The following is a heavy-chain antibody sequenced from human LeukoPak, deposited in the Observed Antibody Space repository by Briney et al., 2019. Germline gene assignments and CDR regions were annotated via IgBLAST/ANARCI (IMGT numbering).Heavy chain of an antibody. Sequence: ASVKVSCKASGGTFSSYAISWVRQAPGQGLEWMGRIILIFGTANYAQKFQGRVTITTDESTSTAYMELSSLRSEDTAVYYCARDRGIVVPQGAFDIWGQGTMVTASS. CDR1: GGTFSSYA. J-gene: IGHJ3*02. CDR3: ARDRGIVVPQGAFDI. D-gene: IGHD2-15*01. V-gene: IGHV1-69*05. CDR2: IILIFGTA.